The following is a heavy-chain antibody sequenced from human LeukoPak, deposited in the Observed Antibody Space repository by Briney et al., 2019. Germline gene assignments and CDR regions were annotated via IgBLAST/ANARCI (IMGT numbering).Heavy chain of an antibody. CDR3: GRVHCSTRSCYDCYDYYMDV. J-gene: IGHJ6*03. CDR2: INWYGAST. CDR1: GLRFDYYC. V-gene: IGHV3-20*04. Sequence: GESLTLPCCVSGLRFDYYCMNWLRPLPGKGLEWVACINWYGASTGYGDSMKGRFTISRDNGKFSLYLQMNSLRVEDTAVYYRGRVHCSTRSCYDCYDYYMDVRGKGTTVTVPS. D-gene: IGHD2-15*01.